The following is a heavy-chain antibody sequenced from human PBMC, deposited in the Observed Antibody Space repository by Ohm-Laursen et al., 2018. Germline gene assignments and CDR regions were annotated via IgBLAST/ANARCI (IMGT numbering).Heavy chain of an antibody. V-gene: IGHV3-48*03. CDR1: GFTFSNYE. Sequence: GSLRLSCAASGFTFSNYEMNWVRQVPGKGLEWVSYISSGGSTIYYADSVKGRFTISRDNARNSLYLQMNSLRADDTAVYYCARVSNYPRKDFQHWGQGTLVTVSS. CDR2: ISSGGSTI. J-gene: IGHJ1*01. D-gene: IGHD4/OR15-4a*01. CDR3: ARVSNYPRKDFQH.